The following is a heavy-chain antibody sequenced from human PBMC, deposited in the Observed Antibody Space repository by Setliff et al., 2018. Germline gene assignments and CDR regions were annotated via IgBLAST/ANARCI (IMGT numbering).Heavy chain of an antibody. CDR2: IRYNGADK. CDR3: AKHVPGYCSSTSCYGRDFDY. V-gene: IGHV3-30*02. CDR1: GFTFSGYS. J-gene: IGHJ4*02. D-gene: IGHD2-2*01. Sequence: GGSLRLSCAASGFTFSGYSMNWVRQAPGKGLEWVAFIRYNGADKYYADSVKGRFTISRDNSQNTLHLQMDSLRPEDTAIYYCAKHVPGYCSSTSCYGRDFDYWGQGTLVTVSS.